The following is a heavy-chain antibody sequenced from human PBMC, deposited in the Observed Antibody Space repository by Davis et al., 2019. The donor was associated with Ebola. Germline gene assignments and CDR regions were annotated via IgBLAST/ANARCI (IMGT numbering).Heavy chain of an antibody. V-gene: IGHV1-69*13. J-gene: IGHJ5*02. D-gene: IGHD6-13*01. CDR3: ARDSGRVAAASRWFDP. CDR1: GGTFSSYA. CDR2: IIPIFGTA. Sequence: SVKVSCKASGGTFSSYAISWVRQAPGQGLEWMGGIIPIFGTANYAQKFQGRVTITADESTSTAYMELSSLRSEDTAVYYCARDSGRVAAASRWFDPWGQGTLVTVSS.